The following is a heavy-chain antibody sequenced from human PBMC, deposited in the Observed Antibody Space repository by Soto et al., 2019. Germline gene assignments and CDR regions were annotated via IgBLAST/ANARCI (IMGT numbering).Heavy chain of an antibody. CDR3: ARHAPGSTFFDY. V-gene: IGHV4-30-4*02. J-gene: IGHJ4*02. Sequence: SETLSLTCTVSGGSINRGDYYWNWIRQPPGKGLEWIGYIYYSGTTSYNPSLTRRVTMSIDMSKNQFSLEVRFVTAADTATYFCARHAPGSTFFDYWGQGALVTVSS. CDR2: IYYSGTT. D-gene: IGHD3-10*01. CDR1: GGSINRGDYY.